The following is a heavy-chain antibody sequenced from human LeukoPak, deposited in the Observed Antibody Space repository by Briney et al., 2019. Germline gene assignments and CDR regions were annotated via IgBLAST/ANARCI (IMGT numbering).Heavy chain of an antibody. D-gene: IGHD4/OR15-4a*01. CDR3: AREGASLGYYFDY. J-gene: IGHJ4*02. CDR2: INSSGSTI. V-gene: IGHV3-48*03. Sequence: GGSLRLSCAASGFTLTSYEIKWVRQAPGKELAWVSYINSSGSTIYYADSVKRRFTISRDNAKNSLYLQMSSMRAEDTAVYYCAREGASLGYYFDYWGQGTLVTVSS. CDR1: GFTLTSYE.